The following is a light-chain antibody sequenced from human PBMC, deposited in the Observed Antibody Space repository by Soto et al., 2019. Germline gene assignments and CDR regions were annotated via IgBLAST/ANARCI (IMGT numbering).Light chain of an antibody. CDR1: SSDVGGYNY. CDR2: EVN. Sequence: QSALTQPASVSGSPGQSITISCTGTSSDVGGYNYVSWYQQHPGKAPKLMIYEVNNRPSGVSNRFSGSKSGNTASLTVSGLQAEDEADYYCMCYAGGNNWVFGGGTKVTVL. CDR3: MCYAGGNNWV. V-gene: IGLV2-14*01. J-gene: IGLJ3*02.